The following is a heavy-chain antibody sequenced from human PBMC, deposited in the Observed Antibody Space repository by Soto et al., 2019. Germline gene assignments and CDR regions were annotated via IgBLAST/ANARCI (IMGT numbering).Heavy chain of an antibody. D-gene: IGHD5-18*01. CDR2: IIPILGIA. CDR1: GGTFSSYT. CDR3: AGDTAMVTRLLVL. V-gene: IGHV1-69*02. Sequence: QVQLVQSGAKVKKPGSSVKVSCKASGGTFSSYTISWVRQAPGQGLEWMGRIIPILGIANYAQKFQGRVTITADKSTSTAYMELSSLRSEDTAVYYWAGDTAMVTRLLVLWGQGTLVTVSS. J-gene: IGHJ4*02.